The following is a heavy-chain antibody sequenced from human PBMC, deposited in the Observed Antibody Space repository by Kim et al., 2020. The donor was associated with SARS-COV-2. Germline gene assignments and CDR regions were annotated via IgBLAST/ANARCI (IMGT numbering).Heavy chain of an antibody. CDR1: GGSISSSSYY. CDR3: ARLPGGLRSVFVLGY. V-gene: IGHV4-39*01. Sequence: SETLSLTCTVSGGSISSSSYYWGWNRQPPGKGLEWIGSIYYSGSTYYNPSLKSRVTISVDTSKNQFSLKLSTVTAADTAVYYCARLPGGLRSVFVLGYWGEGTPVTVSS. D-gene: IGHD5-12*01. J-gene: IGHJ4*02. CDR2: IYYSGST.